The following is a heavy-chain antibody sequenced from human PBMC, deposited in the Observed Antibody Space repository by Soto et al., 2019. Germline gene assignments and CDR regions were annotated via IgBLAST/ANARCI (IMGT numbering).Heavy chain of an antibody. CDR3: AKARRGSSGHYYFDY. D-gene: IGHD6-19*01. CDR1: GFTFSSYA. Sequence: GGSLRLSCAASGFTFSSYAMSWVRQAPGKGLEWVSAISGSGGSTYYADSVKGRFTISRDNSKNTLYLQMNSLRAEDTAVYYCAKARRGSSGHYYFDYWGQGTLVTVSS. J-gene: IGHJ4*02. CDR2: ISGSGGST. V-gene: IGHV3-23*01.